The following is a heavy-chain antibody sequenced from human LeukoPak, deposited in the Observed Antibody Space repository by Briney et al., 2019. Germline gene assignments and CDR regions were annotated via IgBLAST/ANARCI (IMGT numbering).Heavy chain of an antibody. D-gene: IGHD4-17*01. J-gene: IGHJ6*03. V-gene: IGHV3-21*01. CDR2: ISSSSSYI. Sequence: GGSLRLSCAASGFTFSSYSMNWVRQAPGKGLEWVSSISSSSSYIYYADSVKGRFTISRDNAKNSLYLQMNSLRAEDTAVYYCARDGYGEPTPSSHYYYYMDVWGKGTTVTVSS. CDR1: GFTFSSYS. CDR3: ARDGYGEPTPSSHYYYYMDV.